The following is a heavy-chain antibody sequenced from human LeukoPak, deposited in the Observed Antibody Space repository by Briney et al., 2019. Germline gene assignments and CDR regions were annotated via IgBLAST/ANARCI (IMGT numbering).Heavy chain of an antibody. CDR3: ARGEDYDAAFDI. J-gene: IGHJ3*02. CDR1: GVSISSYY. D-gene: IGHD4/OR15-4a*01. CDR2: IYYSGST. V-gene: IGHV4-59*01. Sequence: SETLSLTCTVSGVSISSYYWSWIRQPPGKGLEWIGYIYYSGSTNYNPSLKSRVTISVDTSKNQFSLKLSSVTAADTAVYYCARGEDYDAAFDIWGQGTMVTVSS.